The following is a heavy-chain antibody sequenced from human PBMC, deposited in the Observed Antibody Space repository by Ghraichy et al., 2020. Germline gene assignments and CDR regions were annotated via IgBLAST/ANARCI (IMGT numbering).Heavy chain of an antibody. D-gene: IGHD2-8*01. CDR3: ARVPLYPGHYDYAMDV. V-gene: IGHV4-34*01. CDR2: INHSGST. CDR1: GGSFSGYY. Sequence: SETLSLTCTVYGGSFSGYYWTWIRQPPAKGLEWIGEINHSGSTNYNPSLKSRVTISIDTSKNQFSPRLSSVTAAATAVYYCARVPLYPGHYDYAMDVWGPGTTVTGS. J-gene: IGHJ6*02.